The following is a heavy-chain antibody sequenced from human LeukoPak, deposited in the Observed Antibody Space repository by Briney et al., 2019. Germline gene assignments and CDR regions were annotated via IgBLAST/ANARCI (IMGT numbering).Heavy chain of an antibody. Sequence: GASVQVSCKASGFTLTSYGIHWVRQGPGQRPEYLGWNNAGNGDTKYSQKFLGRLSLTRDTSANTAYMELSGLRSDDMAIYYCARGARPCGSTSCYSYLDYWGQGSLVTVSS. CDR3: ARGARPCGSTSCYSYLDY. J-gene: IGHJ4*02. CDR1: GFTLTSYG. CDR2: NNAGNGDT. V-gene: IGHV1-3*01. D-gene: IGHD2-2*01.